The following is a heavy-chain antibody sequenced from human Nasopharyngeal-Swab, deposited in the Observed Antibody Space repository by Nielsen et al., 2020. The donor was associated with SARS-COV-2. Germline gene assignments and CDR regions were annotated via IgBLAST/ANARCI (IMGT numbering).Heavy chain of an antibody. J-gene: IGHJ4*02. V-gene: IGHV1-3*01. Sequence: ASVKVSCKASGYTFTSYAMHWVRQAPGQRLEWMGWINAGNGNTKYSQKFQGRVTITRDTSASTAYVELSSLRSEDTAVYYCARGVVAVAGPDFDYWGQGTLVTVSS. CDR3: ARGVVAVAGPDFDY. CDR1: GYTFTSYA. CDR2: INAGNGNT. D-gene: IGHD6-19*01.